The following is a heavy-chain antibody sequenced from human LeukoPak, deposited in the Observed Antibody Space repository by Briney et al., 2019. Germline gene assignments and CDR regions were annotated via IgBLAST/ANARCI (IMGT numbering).Heavy chain of an antibody. D-gene: IGHD3-3*01. J-gene: IGHJ4*02. Sequence: ASVKVSCKASGYTFTSYGISWVRQAPGQGLEWMGWISAYNGNTNYAQKLQGRVTMTTDTSTSTAYMELRSLRSDDTAVYYCARWYEFWSVYWSDYWVQGTLVTVSS. CDR3: ARWYEFWSVYWSDY. CDR1: GYTFTSYG. CDR2: ISAYNGNT. V-gene: IGHV1-18*01.